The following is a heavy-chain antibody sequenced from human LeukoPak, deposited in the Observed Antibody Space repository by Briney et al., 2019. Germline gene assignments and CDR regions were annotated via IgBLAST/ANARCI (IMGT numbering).Heavy chain of an antibody. CDR1: GFTFSSYA. Sequence: PGGSLRLSCAASGFTFSSYAMGWVRQAPGKGLEWVSAISGSGGSTYYADSVKGRFTISRDNSENTLYLQMNSLRAEDTAVYYCAKDGDSSGWFTDFDYWGQGTLVTVSS. V-gene: IGHV3-23*01. J-gene: IGHJ4*02. CDR2: ISGSGGST. CDR3: AKDGDSSGWFTDFDY. D-gene: IGHD6-19*01.